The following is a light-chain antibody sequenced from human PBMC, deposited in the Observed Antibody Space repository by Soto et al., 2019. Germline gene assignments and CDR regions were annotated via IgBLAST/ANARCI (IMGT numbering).Light chain of an antibody. V-gene: IGLV2-14*01. CDR3: CSYTSSNTWV. Sequence: QSALTQPASMSGSPGQSITISCTGTSSDVGGYKYVSWYQRHPGKAPKRIIYEISNRPSGISNRFSGSKSGNTASLTISGLQAEDEADYFCCSYTSSNTWVFGGGTKLTDL. CDR2: EIS. CDR1: SSDVGGYKY. J-gene: IGLJ3*02.